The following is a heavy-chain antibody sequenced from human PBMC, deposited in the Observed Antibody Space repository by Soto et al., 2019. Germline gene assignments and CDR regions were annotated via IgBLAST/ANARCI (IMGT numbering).Heavy chain of an antibody. CDR2: IYIGDSDT. CDR1: GYSFTNYW. D-gene: IGHD4-17*01. V-gene: IGHV5-51*01. CDR3: TRDLDYFYFDS. Sequence: GESLKISCKGSGYSFTNYWIGWVRQMPGKGLEWMGMIYIGDSDTRYSPSFQGQVTISADRSISTAYLQWSSLKASDTAMYYCTRDLDYFYFDSWGQGTLVTVSS. J-gene: IGHJ4*02.